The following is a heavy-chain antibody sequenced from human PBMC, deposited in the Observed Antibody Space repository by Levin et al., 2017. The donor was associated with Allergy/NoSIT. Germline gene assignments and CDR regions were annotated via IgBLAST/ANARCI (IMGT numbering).Heavy chain of an antibody. CDR2: ISSSGSTI. Sequence: GESLKISCAASGFTFSDYYMSWIRQAPGKGLEWVSYISSSGSTIYYADSVKGRFTISRDNAKNSLYLQMNSLRAEDTAVYYCARVPVRFTMIVVVDTPPDYWGQGTLVTVSS. V-gene: IGHV3-11*01. CDR3: ARVPVRFTMIVVVDTPPDY. J-gene: IGHJ4*02. D-gene: IGHD3-22*01. CDR1: GFTFSDYY.